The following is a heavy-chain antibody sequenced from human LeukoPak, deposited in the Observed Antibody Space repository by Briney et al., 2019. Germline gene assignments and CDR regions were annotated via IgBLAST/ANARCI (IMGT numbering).Heavy chain of an antibody. Sequence: PGGSLRLSCAASGFTFSSYWMSWVRRAPGKGLEWVANIKQDGSEKYYVDSVRGRFTISRDNAKNSLYLQMNSLRAEDTAVYYCARVRNDYGDYVPSRHFDYWGQGTLVTVSS. CDR2: IKQDGSEK. CDR3: ARVRNDYGDYVPSRHFDY. J-gene: IGHJ4*02. CDR1: GFTFSSYW. D-gene: IGHD4-17*01. V-gene: IGHV3-7*01.